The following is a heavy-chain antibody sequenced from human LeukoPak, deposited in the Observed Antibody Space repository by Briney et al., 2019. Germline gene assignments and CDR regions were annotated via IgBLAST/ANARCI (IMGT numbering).Heavy chain of an antibody. Sequence: SETLPLTCTVSGGSISSSSYYWGWIRQPPGKGLEWIGSIYYSGSTYYNPSLKSRVTISVDTSKNQFSLKLSSVTAADTAVYYCARIGYSSGWPQIDYWGQGTLVTVSS. CDR2: IYYSGST. CDR1: GGSISSSSYY. J-gene: IGHJ4*02. V-gene: IGHV4-39*01. D-gene: IGHD6-19*01. CDR3: ARIGYSSGWPQIDY.